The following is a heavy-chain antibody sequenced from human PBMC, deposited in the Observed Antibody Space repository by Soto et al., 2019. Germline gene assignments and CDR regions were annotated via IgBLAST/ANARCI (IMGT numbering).Heavy chain of an antibody. Sequence: PGGSLRLSCAASGFTFSNYAMHWVRQAPGMGLEWVAIISYDGGNKYYGDSVKGRFTISRDNSKNTLYLQMNSLRAEDTAVYYCAYSSTPFDYWGQGTLVTVSS. D-gene: IGHD6-13*01. J-gene: IGHJ4*02. CDR2: ISYDGGNK. CDR1: GFTFSNYA. V-gene: IGHV3-30-3*01. CDR3: AYSSTPFDY.